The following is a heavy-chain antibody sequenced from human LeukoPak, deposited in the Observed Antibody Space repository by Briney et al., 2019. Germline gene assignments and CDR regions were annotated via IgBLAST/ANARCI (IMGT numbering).Heavy chain of an antibody. Sequence: SETLSLTCTVSGGSISSYYWSWIRQPPGKGLEWIGYIYYSGSTNYNPSLKSRVTISVDTSKNQFSLKLSSVTAADTAVYYCARARDSGSSSSLFDYWGEGTLVTVSS. V-gene: IGHV4-59*01. CDR2: IYYSGST. CDR1: GGSISSYY. J-gene: IGHJ4*02. CDR3: ARARDSGSSSSLFDY. D-gene: IGHD1-26*01.